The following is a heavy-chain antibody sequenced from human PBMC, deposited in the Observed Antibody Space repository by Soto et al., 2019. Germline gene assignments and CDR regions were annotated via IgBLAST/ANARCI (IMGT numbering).Heavy chain of an antibody. CDR3: ARGLDFWSGYSRADS. V-gene: IGHV1-8*01. CDR1: GYTFTNYD. Sequence: QVQLVQSGPEVKKPGASMRVSCKTSGYTFTNYDIHWVRQATGQGLEWIGWMSPNSGRTGFAQRFQDRVNMTSNPSISTAYLHLASLTSEDTAVYYCARGLDFWSGYSRADSWSQGTLVTVSS. J-gene: IGHJ4*02. CDR2: MSPNSGRT. D-gene: IGHD3-3*01.